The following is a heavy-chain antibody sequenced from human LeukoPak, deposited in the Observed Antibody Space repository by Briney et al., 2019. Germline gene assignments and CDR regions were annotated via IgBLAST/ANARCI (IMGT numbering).Heavy chain of an antibody. V-gene: IGHV4-34*01. CDR2: INHSRST. CDR1: GGSFSGYY. J-gene: IGHJ4*02. D-gene: IGHD6-6*01. CDR3: ARGRMIAARFDY. Sequence: SETLSLTCAVYGGSFSGYYWSWIRQPPGKGLEWIGEINHSRSTNYNPSLKSRVTISVDTSKNQFSLKLSSVTAADTAVYYCARGRMIAARFDYWGQGTLVTVSS.